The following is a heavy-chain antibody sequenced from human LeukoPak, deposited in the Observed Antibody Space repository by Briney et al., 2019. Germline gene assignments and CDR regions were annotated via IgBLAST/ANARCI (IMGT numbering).Heavy chain of an antibody. CDR3: VKGSGTHYYFYYMDV. J-gene: IGHJ6*03. V-gene: IGHV3-23*01. Sequence: GGSRTLSCAASGFSFITYAMNWVRQAPGKGLEWVSGISGTGSAVGYADSVKGRFTVSRDTSKRTVYLQMSGLRVDDTAVYYCVKGSGTHYYFYYMDVWGKGTPVTVSS. D-gene: IGHD1-26*01. CDR2: ISGTGSAV. CDR1: GFSFITYA.